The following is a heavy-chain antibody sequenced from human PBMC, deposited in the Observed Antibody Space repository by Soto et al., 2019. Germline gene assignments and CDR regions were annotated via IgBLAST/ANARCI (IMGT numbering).Heavy chain of an antibody. D-gene: IGHD1-7*01. CDR2: ISAYNGNT. V-gene: IGHV1-18*01. J-gene: IGHJ5*02. CDR3: ASDREYNWNYIWFDP. CDR1: GYTFTSYG. Sequence: QVQLVQSGAEVKKPGASVKVSCKASGYTFTSYGISWVRQAPGQGLEWMGWISAYNGNTNYAQKLQVRVAMTTDTSTSTAYMELRSLRSDDPAVYYCASDREYNWNYIWFDPWGQGTLVPVSS.